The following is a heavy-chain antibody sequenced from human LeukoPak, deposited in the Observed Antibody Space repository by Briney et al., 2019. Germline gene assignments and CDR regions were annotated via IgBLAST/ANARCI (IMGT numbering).Heavy chain of an antibody. J-gene: IGHJ4*02. CDR1: GLTVSSTY. D-gene: IGHD1-26*01. Sequence: GGSLSLSCAASGLTVSSTYMSWVRQAPGKGLEWVSFIYIGDNPHYADSVKGRFTISRDNAQSSLDLQMNSLRAEDTAVYYWAVVGALYYFDYWGQGTLVTVSS. CDR2: IYIGDNP. CDR3: AVVGALYYFDY. V-gene: IGHV3-53*01.